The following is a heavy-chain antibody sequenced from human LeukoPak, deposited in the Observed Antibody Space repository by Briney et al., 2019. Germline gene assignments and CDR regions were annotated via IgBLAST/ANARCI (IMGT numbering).Heavy chain of an antibody. CDR1: GYTFTSYA. CDR3: ARVHSSGYYYGAFDI. J-gene: IGHJ3*02. D-gene: IGHD3-22*01. CDR2: INTNTGNP. Sequence: ASVKVSCEASGYTFTSYAMNWVRQAPGQGLEWMGWINTNTGNPTYAQGFTGRFVFSLDTSVSTAYLQISSLKAEDTAVYYCARVHSSGYYYGAFDIWGQGTMVTVSS. V-gene: IGHV7-4-1*02.